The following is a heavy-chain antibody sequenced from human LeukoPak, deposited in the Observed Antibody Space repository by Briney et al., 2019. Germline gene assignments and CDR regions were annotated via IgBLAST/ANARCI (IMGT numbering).Heavy chain of an antibody. D-gene: IGHD3-10*01. J-gene: IGHJ4*02. CDR3: ARHYYYGSGSSSSYFDY. V-gene: IGHV5-51*01. CDR1: GYSFISYW. CDR2: IYPGDSDT. Sequence: GESLKISCKGSGYSFISYWIGWVRQMPGKGLEWMGIIYPGDSDTRYSPSFQGQVTISADKSISIVYLQWSSLKASDTAMYYYARHYYYGSGSSSSYFDYWGQGTLVTVSS.